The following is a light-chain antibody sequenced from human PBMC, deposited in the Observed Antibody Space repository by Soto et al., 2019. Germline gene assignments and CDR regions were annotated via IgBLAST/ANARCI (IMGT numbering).Light chain of an antibody. CDR2: EVS. CDR1: SSDVGGYNY. V-gene: IGLV2-8*01. CDR3: ISYAGSNNWV. J-gene: IGLJ3*02. Sequence: QSALTQPPSASGSPGQSGTISCTGTSSDVGGYNYVSWYQQHPGKAPKLMIYEVSKRPSGVPDRFSGSKSGNTASLTVSGLQAEDEADYYCISYAGSNNWVFGGGTKLTVL.